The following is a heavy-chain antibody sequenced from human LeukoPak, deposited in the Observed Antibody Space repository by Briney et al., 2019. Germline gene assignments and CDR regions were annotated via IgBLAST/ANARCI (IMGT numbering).Heavy chain of an antibody. D-gene: IGHD6-13*01. J-gene: IGHJ4*02. CDR3: ARDSSSWYVGAGDY. V-gene: IGHV3-53*01. CDR1: GFTVSSNY. Sequence: GGSLRLSCAASGFTVSSNYMSWVRQAPGKGLECVSVIYSGGSTYYADSVKGRFTISRDNSKNTLYLQMNSLRAEDTAVYYCARDSSSWYVGAGDYWGQGTLVTVSS. CDR2: IYSGGST.